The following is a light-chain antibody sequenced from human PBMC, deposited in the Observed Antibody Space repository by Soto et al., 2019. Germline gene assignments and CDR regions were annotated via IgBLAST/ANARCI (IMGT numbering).Light chain of an antibody. CDR1: SNDVGGYNY. V-gene: IGLV2-14*01. Sequence: QSALTQPASVSGSPGQSITISCTGNSNDVGGYNYVSWYQQHPGKAPKLMIYDVSNRPSGVSNRFSGSKSGNTASLTISGLQAEDEADYYCSSYTSSSTVFGGGTKVTVL. CDR3: SSYTSSSTV. CDR2: DVS. J-gene: IGLJ2*01.